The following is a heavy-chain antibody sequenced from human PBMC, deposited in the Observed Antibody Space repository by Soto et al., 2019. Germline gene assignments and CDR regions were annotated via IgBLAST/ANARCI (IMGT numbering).Heavy chain of an antibody. Sequence: QLQLQESGPGLVKPSETLSLTCTVSGGSISSSSYYWGWIRQPPGKGLEWIGSIYYSGSTYYNPSLKSRVTISVDPSKNQFSLKLSSVTAADTAVYYCARPSSSWRFNWFDPWGQGTLVTVSS. V-gene: IGHV4-39*01. J-gene: IGHJ5*02. CDR2: IYYSGST. CDR3: ARPSSSWRFNWFDP. CDR1: GGSISSSSYY. D-gene: IGHD6-13*01.